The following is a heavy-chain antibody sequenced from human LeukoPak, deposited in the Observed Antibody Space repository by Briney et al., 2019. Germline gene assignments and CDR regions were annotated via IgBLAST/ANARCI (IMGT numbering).Heavy chain of an antibody. CDR2: TSGSGGST. D-gene: IGHD5-12*01. CDR3: AKKRGYSGYLGTGYFDY. V-gene: IGHV3-23*01. Sequence: GGSLRLSCAASGFTFSSYALSWVRQAPGKGLEWVAATSGSGGSTYYADSVKGRFTISRDNSKNTLYLQMNSLRAEDTAVYYCAKKRGYSGYLGTGYFDYWGQGTLVTVSS. J-gene: IGHJ4*02. CDR1: GFTFSSYA.